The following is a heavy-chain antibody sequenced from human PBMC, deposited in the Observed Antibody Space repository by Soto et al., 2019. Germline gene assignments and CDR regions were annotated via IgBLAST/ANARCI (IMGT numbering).Heavy chain of an antibody. CDR3: TTTAGINMLVLDDTIDP. D-gene: IGHD3-22*01. Sequence: PGGSLRLSCAASGFTLSNVWMTWVRQAPGKGLEWVGRIKSKTHGGTTDYAAPVKGRCTNSRDDSRNTLYLQMNILSTEDTAVYFCTTTAGINMLVLDDTIDPWGQGTLVTVSS. CDR2: IKSKTHGGTT. V-gene: IGHV3-15*01. CDR1: GFTLSNVW. J-gene: IGHJ5*02.